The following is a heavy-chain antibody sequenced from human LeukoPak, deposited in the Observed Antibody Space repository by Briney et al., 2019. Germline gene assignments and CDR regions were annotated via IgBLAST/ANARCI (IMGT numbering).Heavy chain of an antibody. J-gene: IGHJ4*02. CDR1: GFTFSNYG. D-gene: IGHD6-13*01. CDR2: ISGSGGST. V-gene: IGHV3-23*01. CDR3: AHISSSWPDY. Sequence: PGGSLRLSCAASGFTFSNYGMTWVRQAPGKGLEWVSTISGSGGSTFYGDSVKGRLSISRDSSNNTLYLQMNSLRAEDTAVYYCAHISSSWPDYWGQGTLVTVSS.